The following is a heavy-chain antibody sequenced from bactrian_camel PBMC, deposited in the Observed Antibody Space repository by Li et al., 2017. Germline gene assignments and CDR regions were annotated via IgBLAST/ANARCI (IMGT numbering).Heavy chain of an antibody. D-gene: IGHD6*01. Sequence: HVQLVESGGGSVQAGGSLRLSCSVSGVTRIPNVIGWYRQAVGKRRKGVAVIDTRTDTTYYADSVKGRFTISQDIVKKTVYLSMNSLKPEDTAMYYCAANVFIGSWQPRLSPGSYKFWGQGTQVTVS. J-gene: IGHJ4*01. CDR2: IDTRTDTT. CDR3: AANVFIGSWQPRLSPGSYKF. V-gene: IGHV3S54*01. CDR1: GVTRIPNV.